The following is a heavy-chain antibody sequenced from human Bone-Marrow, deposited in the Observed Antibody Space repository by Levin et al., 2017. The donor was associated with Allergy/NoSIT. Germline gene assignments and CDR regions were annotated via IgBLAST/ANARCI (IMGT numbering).Heavy chain of an antibody. CDR3: ARASTNGGYCSSTSCYVSHSLHH. V-gene: IGHV3-74*01. CDR1: GFTFSSYW. Sequence: GGSLRLSCAASGFTFSSYWMHWVRQAPGKGLVWVSRINSDGSSTSYADSVKGRFTISRDNAKNTLYLQMNSLRAEDTAVYYCARASTNGGYCSSTSCYVSHSLHHWGQGTLVTVSS. CDR2: INSDGSST. J-gene: IGHJ5*02. D-gene: IGHD2-2*01.